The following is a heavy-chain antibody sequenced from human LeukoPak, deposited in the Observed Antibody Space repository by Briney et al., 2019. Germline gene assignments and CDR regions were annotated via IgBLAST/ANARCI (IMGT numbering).Heavy chain of an antibody. CDR2: ISYDGDKK. CDR1: GFTFSKYG. CDR3: VKDMNSGSPLYYFQS. V-gene: IGHV3-30*18. D-gene: IGHD2/OR15-2a*01. Sequence: PGTSLRLSCAASGFTFSKYGMHWIRQAPGKGLEWVAVISYDGDKKYYPDSVKGRFTISRDDSRNALYLQVSSLGAEDTAVYYCVKDMNSGSPLYYFQSWGQGTLVTVSS. J-gene: IGHJ4*02.